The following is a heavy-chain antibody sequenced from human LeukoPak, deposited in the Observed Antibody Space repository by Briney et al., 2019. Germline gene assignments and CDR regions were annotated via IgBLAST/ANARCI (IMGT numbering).Heavy chain of an antibody. Sequence: RSGGSLRLLCAPSGLTFDDYGMRWVRQAPRKGRDWVSGINWNCGSTGYAVSVKGRFTLSRDNANHSLYLQMNSLRAEDTALYYCARANITMVRGVITYYGIDVWGQGTTVTVSS. CDR3: ARANITMVRGVITYYGIDV. D-gene: IGHD3-10*01. CDR1: GLTFDDYG. V-gene: IGHV3-20*04. CDR2: INWNCGST. J-gene: IGHJ6*02.